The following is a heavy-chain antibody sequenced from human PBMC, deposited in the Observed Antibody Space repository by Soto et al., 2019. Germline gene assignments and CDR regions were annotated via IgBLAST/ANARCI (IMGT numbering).Heavy chain of an antibody. Sequence: SEPKLVRRSVYEGYCSCYDWSWISKQPGKGLEWIGEINHGGSTDYSPSLKSRVTISVDTSKNQFSLKLSSVTAADTAVYYCARGPVSSSWVYFQHWGQGTLVTVSS. CDR3: ARGPVSSSWVYFQH. CDR1: EGYCSCYD. D-gene: IGHD6-13*01. V-gene: IGHV4-34*01. CDR2: INHGGST. J-gene: IGHJ1*01.